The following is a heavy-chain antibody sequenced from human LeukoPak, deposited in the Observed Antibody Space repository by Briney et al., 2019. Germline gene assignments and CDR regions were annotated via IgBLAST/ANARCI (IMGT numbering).Heavy chain of an antibody. D-gene: IGHD3-16*01. V-gene: IGHV3-49*04. Sequence: GRSLRLSCSGSGFSFGDYGINWVRQAPGRGLEWVGLSRSQVNGGPPEYAAPVEGRFSMSRDDSKGFAYLQMNSLKTEDTAVYFCTRAFYDYVLDFWGQGTLVTVSS. J-gene: IGHJ4*02. CDR2: SRSQVNGGPP. CDR3: TRAFYDYVLDF. CDR1: GFSFGDYG.